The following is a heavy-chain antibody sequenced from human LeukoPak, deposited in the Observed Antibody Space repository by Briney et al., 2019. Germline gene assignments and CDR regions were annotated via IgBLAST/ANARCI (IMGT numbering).Heavy chain of an antibody. CDR2: ISWDGGST. Sequence: GGSLRLSCAASGFTFDDYTMHWVRQAPGKGLEWVSLISWDGGSTYYADSVKGRFTISRDNSKNSLYLQMNSLRAEDRAVYYCASMSRGGQVHFDYWGQGTLVTVSS. D-gene: IGHD3-10*01. V-gene: IGHV3-43*01. CDR1: GFTFDDYT. J-gene: IGHJ4*02. CDR3: ASMSRGGQVHFDY.